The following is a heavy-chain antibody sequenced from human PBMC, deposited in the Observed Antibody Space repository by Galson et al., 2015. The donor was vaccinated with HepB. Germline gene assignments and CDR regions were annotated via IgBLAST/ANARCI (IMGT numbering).Heavy chain of an antibody. J-gene: IGHJ4*02. Sequence: SVKVSCKVSGYTLTELSMHWVRQAPGKGLEWMGGFDPEDGETIYAQKFQGRVTMTEDTSTDTAYMELSSLRSEDTAVYYCASGLTSHCSSTSCLQTDYWGQGTLVTVSS. V-gene: IGHV1-24*01. CDR2: FDPEDGET. D-gene: IGHD2-2*01. CDR1: GYTLTELS. CDR3: ASGLTSHCSSTSCLQTDY.